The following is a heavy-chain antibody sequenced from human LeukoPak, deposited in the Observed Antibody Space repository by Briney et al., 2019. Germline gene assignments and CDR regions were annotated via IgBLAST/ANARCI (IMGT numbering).Heavy chain of an antibody. CDR1: GFTFSSYS. CDR2: ISSRSSYI. J-gene: IGHJ5*02. V-gene: IGHV3-21*01. Sequence: PGGSLRLSCAASGFTFSSYSMTWGRQAPGKGLEWVGSISSRSSYIYYAGSVKGRYLIPRDHAKSSLYLQMHSVRAEDTAVHYCARWSQLLPLDLWGQGTRVSVSS. D-gene: IGHD2-2*01. CDR3: ARWSQLLPLDL.